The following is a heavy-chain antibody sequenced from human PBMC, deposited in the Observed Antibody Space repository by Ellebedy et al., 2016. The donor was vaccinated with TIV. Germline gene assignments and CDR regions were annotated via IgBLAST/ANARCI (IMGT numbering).Heavy chain of an antibody. V-gene: IGHV1-46*01. CDR3: ARKGDSAMIPQFFDY. CDR1: GYTFTTYY. D-gene: IGHD5-18*01. Sequence: AASVKVSCKASGYTFTTYYMHWVRQAPGQGLEWMGIINPSGGSTSYAQKFQGRVSMTRDTSTRTVYMELSSLRSEDTAVYYCARKGDSAMIPQFFDYWGQGTLVTVSS. CDR2: INPSGGST. J-gene: IGHJ4*02.